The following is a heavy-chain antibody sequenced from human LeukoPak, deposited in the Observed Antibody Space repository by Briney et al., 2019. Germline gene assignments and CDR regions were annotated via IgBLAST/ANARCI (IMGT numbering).Heavy chain of an antibody. J-gene: IGHJ4*02. CDR3: ASLSGWLSMGIDY. D-gene: IGHD3-22*01. CDR2: IIPILGIA. V-gene: IGHV1-69*02. Sequence: ASVKVSCKASGVTFSSYTISWVRQAPGQGLEWMGRIIPILGIANYAQKFQGRVTITADKSTSTAYMELSSLRSEDTAVYYCASLSGWLSMGIDYWGQGTLVTVSS. CDR1: GVTFSSYT.